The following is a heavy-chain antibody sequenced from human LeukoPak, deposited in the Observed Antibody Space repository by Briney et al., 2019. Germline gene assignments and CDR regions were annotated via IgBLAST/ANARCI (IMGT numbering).Heavy chain of an antibody. Sequence: GSSVKVSCKASGGTFSSYAISWVRQAPGQGLEWMGIINPSGGSTSYAQKFQGRITMTRDTSTSTVYMELSSLRSEDTAVYYCARGPLEGPDYWGQGTLVTVSS. CDR3: ARGPLEGPDY. CDR1: GGTFSSYA. J-gene: IGHJ4*02. CDR2: INPSGGST. V-gene: IGHV1-46*01. D-gene: IGHD5-24*01.